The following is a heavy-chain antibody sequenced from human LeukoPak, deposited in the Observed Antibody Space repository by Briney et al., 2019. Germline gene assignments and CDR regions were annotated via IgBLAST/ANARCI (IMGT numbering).Heavy chain of an antibody. CDR2: IMQDGSEK. V-gene: IGHV3-7*01. Sequence: PGGSLRLSCAASGFTFSSYWMSWVRQAPGKGLEWVANIMQDGSEKYYVDSVKGRFTISRDNAKNSLYLQMNSLRAEDTAVYYCPRYASYYDDVWGRYSNYYYGMDVWGQGTTVTVSS. CDR1: GFTFSSYW. D-gene: IGHD3-16*01. CDR3: PRYASYYDDVWGRYSNYYYGMDV. J-gene: IGHJ6*02.